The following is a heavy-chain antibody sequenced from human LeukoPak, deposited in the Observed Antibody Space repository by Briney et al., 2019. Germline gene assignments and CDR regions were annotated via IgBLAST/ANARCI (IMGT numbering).Heavy chain of an antibody. CDR1: GFTFNNYG. V-gene: IGHV3-30*02. D-gene: IGHD1-26*01. CDR2: IRNDGSNK. J-gene: IGHJ3*02. CDR3: AKVGATPDAFDI. Sequence: SGGSLRLSCGASGFTFNNYGMHWVRQAPGKGLEWLAFIRNDGSNKYYADSVKGRFTISRDNSKNTLYLQMHSLRAEDTAVYYCAKVGATPDAFDIWGQGTMVTVSS.